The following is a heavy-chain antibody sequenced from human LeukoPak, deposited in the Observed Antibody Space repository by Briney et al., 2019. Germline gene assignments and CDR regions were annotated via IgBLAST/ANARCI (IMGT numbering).Heavy chain of an antibody. D-gene: IGHD3-3*01. CDR2: IYTSGST. J-gene: IGHJ4*02. V-gene: IGHV4-4*07. CDR1: GGSISSYY. Sequence: SETLSLTCTVSGGSISSYYWSWIRQPAGKGLEWIGRIYTSGSTNYNPSLKSRVTMSVDTSKNQFSLKLSSVTAADTAVYYCARGNDFWSGSMYYFDYWGQGTLVSVSS. CDR3: ARGNDFWSGSMYYFDY.